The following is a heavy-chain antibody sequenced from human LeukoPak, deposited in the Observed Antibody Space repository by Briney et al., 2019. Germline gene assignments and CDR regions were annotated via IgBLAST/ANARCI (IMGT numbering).Heavy chain of an antibody. CDR1: GFTFSSYS. CDR3: ARDLEITYYYGSGSLSFGY. V-gene: IGHV3-21*01. CDR2: ISSSSSYI. D-gene: IGHD3-10*01. Sequence: GGSLRLSCAASGFTFSSYSMNWVRRAPGKGLEWVSSISSSSSYIYYADSVKGRFTISRDNAKNSLYLQMNSLRAEDTAVYYCARDLEITYYYGSGSLSFGYWGQGTLVTVSS. J-gene: IGHJ4*02.